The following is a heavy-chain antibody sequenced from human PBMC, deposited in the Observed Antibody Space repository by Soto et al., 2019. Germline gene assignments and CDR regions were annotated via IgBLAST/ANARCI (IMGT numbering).Heavy chain of an antibody. J-gene: IGHJ4*02. Sequence: GESRKISCNGSGYSFTSYWIGWVRQMPGTGLEWMGIIYPGDSDTRYSPSFQGQVTISADKSISTAYLQWSSLKASDTAMYYCARSDTISGNYSFVECGRGALVTVSS. D-gene: IGHD3-3*02. CDR2: IYPGDSDT. CDR3: ARSDTISGNYSFVE. V-gene: IGHV5-51*01. CDR1: GYSFTSYW.